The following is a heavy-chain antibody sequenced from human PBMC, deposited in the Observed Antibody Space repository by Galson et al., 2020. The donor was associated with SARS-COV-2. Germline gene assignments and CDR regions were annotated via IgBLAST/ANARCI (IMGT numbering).Heavy chain of an antibody. CDR2: IHYSGSA. CDR3: AGVPAVSHYSYYGMDV. V-gene: IGHV4-59*01. CDR1: GGSISSYY. J-gene: IGHJ6*02. Sequence: SETLSLTCTVSGGSISSYYWSWIRQPPGKGLEWIGYIHYSGSANYNPSLKSRVTMSVDTSKKQFSLKLNSVTAADTAVFFCAGVPAVSHYSYYGMDVWGQGTTVTVSS.